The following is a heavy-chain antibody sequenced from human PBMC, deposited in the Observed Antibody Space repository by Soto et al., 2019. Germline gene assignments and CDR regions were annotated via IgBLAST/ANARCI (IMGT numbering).Heavy chain of an antibody. D-gene: IGHD6-13*01. Sequence: EVQLVESGGGLVQPGGSLRLSCAASGFTFSSYSMNWIRQAPGKGLEWVSYISSSSSTIYYGDSVKGRFTISRDNAKNSLYLQVHSLRDEDTAVYYCATKAGQHLAHGSSAYYFDYWGQGTLVTVSS. CDR2: ISSSSSTI. CDR1: GFTFSSYS. V-gene: IGHV3-48*02. CDR3: ATKAGQHLAHGSSAYYFDY. J-gene: IGHJ4*02.